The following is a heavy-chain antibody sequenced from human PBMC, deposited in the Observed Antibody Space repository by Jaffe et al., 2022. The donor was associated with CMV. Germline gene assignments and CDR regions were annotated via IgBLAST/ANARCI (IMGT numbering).Heavy chain of an antibody. V-gene: IGHV4-59*08. CDR2: IYSSGST. Sequence: QVQLQESGPGLVKPSETLSLTCTVSGGSILSYYWTWIRQPPGKALDWIGYIYSSGSTNYNPSLKSRVTLSVDTSKNQFSLKLNSVTAADTAVYYCARLSAVTGTADAFDIWGQGTMVTVSS. J-gene: IGHJ3*02. CDR1: GGSILSYY. D-gene: IGHD6-19*01. CDR3: ARLSAVTGTADAFDI.